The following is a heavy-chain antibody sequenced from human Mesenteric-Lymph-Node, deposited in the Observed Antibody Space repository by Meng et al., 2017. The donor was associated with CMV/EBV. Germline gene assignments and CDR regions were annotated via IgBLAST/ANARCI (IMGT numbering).Heavy chain of an antibody. J-gene: IGHJ3*02. Sequence: ASVKVSCKASGYTFTGYYMHWVRQAPGQGLEWMGWINPNSGGTNYAQKFQGRVTMTRDTSISTAYMELSRLRSDDTAVYYCARDLGRGNGIAAAGTRWESSDAFDIWGQGTMVTVSS. D-gene: IGHD6-13*01. CDR3: ARDLGRGNGIAAAGTRWESSDAFDI. V-gene: IGHV1-2*02. CDR1: GYTFTGYY. CDR2: INPNSGGT.